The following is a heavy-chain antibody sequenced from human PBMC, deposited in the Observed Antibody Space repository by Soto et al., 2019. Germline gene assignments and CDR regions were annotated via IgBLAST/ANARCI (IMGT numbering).Heavy chain of an antibody. CDR3: ARGVTMITGFDY. Sequence: QVQLHESGPGLVKPSETLSLTCTVSGGSVSSGSYYWTWIRQPPGKGLEFIGYIFYNGTTNYNPSLKSRVTMSVDTSRDQFSLRLSSVTPPDTAFYYCARGVTMITGFDYWGQGSLVTASS. CDR1: GGSVSSGSYY. V-gene: IGHV4-61*01. CDR2: IFYNGTT. D-gene: IGHD3-22*01. J-gene: IGHJ4*02.